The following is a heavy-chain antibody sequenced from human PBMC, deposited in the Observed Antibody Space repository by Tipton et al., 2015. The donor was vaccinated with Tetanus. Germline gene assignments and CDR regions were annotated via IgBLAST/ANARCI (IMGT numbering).Heavy chain of an antibody. CDR3: TKGKYYFDSGNYYPPFDH. J-gene: IGHJ4*02. Sequence: SLRLSCAASGFTFDDYAMHWVRQAPGKGLEWVSGISWNSGSIGYADSVKGRFTISRDNAKNSLYLQMNSLRAEDTALYYCTKGKYYFDSGNYYPPFDHWGQGTLVTVSS. V-gene: IGHV3-9*01. CDR2: ISWNSGSI. CDR1: GFTFDDYA. D-gene: IGHD3-22*01.